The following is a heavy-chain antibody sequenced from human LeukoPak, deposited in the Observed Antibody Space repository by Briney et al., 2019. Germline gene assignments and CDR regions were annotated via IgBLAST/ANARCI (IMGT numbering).Heavy chain of an antibody. CDR1: GVTFSSYS. D-gene: IGHD3-22*01. CDR3: AREQDTYYYDSSGHDAFDI. V-gene: IGHV3-21*01. J-gene: IGHJ3*02. CDR2: ISSSSSYI. Sequence: PGGSLRLSCAASGVTFSSYSMNWVRQAPGKGLEWVSSISSSSSYIYYADSVKGRFTISRDNAKNSLYLQMNSLRAEDTAVYYCAREQDTYYYDSSGHDAFDIWGQGTMVTVSS.